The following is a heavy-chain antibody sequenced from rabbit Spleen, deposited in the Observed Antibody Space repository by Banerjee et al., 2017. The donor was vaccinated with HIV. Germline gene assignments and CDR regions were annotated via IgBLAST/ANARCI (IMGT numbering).Heavy chain of an antibody. CDR3: GRAGAGGSYFAL. CDR2: IYVGSGGGT. J-gene: IGHJ4*01. V-gene: IGHV1S45*01. Sequence: QEQLEESGGGLVKPEGSLTLTCKASGLDFSSSYWICWVRQAPGKGLEWIACIYVGSGGGTKYASWAKGRFTISKTSSTTVTLEMTSLTVADTATFFCGRAGAGGSYFALWGPGTLVTVS. D-gene: IGHD8-1*01. CDR1: GLDFSSSYW.